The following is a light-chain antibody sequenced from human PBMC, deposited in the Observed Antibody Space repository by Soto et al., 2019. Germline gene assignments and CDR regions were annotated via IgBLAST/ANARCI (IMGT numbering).Light chain of an antibody. J-gene: IGLJ2*01. Sequence: QSVLTQPPSASGSPGQSVTISCTGTSSDVGGYNYVSWYQQHPGKAPKLMIYEVSKRPSGVPDRFSGSKSGNTASLTVSWLQAEDEADYYCSSYAGSKGVVFGGGTKLTVL. V-gene: IGLV2-8*01. CDR2: EVS. CDR1: SSDVGGYNY. CDR3: SSYAGSKGVV.